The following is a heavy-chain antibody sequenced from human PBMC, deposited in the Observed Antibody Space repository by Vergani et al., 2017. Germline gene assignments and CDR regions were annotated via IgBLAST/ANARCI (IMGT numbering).Heavy chain of an antibody. Sequence: QVQLQESGPGLVKPSETLSLTCTVSGNSIRSASYWGWIRQSPGKGLEWIGYIYYSGNTYFNPSLKNRVSMSADTSKNQVSLKVSSVTAADTAVYYCARASVETTMRRREYYYYMDVWGEGTTVTVSS. CDR3: ARASVETTMRRREYYYYMDV. CDR2: IYYSGNT. D-gene: IGHD5-18*01. V-gene: IGHV4-31*03. J-gene: IGHJ6*03. CDR1: GNSIRSASY.